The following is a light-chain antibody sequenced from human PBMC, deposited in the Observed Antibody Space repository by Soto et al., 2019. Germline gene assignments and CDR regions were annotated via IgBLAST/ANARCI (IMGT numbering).Light chain of an antibody. V-gene: IGKV1-39*01. Sequence: DIQMTQSPSSLSASVGDRVTITCRASQSIRSYLNWYQQNPGKAPKLLIYAASSLQSGVPSRFRGSGSWTDFTLTISSLQPEDFATDYCQQGYSTPQSFGQGTKVEIK. J-gene: IGKJ1*01. CDR2: AAS. CDR3: QQGYSTPQS. CDR1: QSIRSY.